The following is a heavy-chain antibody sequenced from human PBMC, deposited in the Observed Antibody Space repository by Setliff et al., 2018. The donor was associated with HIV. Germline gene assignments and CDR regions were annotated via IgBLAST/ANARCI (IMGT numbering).Heavy chain of an antibody. J-gene: IGHJ4*02. D-gene: IGHD3-9*01. Sequence: SVKVSCKASGGTFSSYVISWVRQAPGQGPEWMGGIIPMYGVTNYAQKFQGRVTLTRDTSASTAYIEFTSLRREDTAVYYCARVGPTGFYDFWGQGTLVTVSS. CDR2: IIPMYGVT. CDR1: GGTFSSYV. CDR3: ARVGPTGFYDF. V-gene: IGHV1-69*10.